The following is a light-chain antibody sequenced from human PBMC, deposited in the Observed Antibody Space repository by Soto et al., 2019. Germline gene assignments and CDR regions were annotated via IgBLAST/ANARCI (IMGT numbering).Light chain of an antibody. V-gene: IGLV2-14*01. Sequence: QSALTQPASVSGSPGQSITISCTGTSSDVGGYNYVSWYQQHPGKAPKLMIYDVSNRPSGVSNRFSGSKSGNTASLTISGLQAADEADDYCSSYTSSSTPLVFGTGTKLTVL. CDR3: SSYTSSSTPLV. CDR2: DVS. J-gene: IGLJ1*01. CDR1: SSDVGGYNY.